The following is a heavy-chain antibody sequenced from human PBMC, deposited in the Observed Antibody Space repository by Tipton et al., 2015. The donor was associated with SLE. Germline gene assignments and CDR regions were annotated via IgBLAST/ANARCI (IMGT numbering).Heavy chain of an antibody. V-gene: IGHV4-34*01. CDR1: GGSFSGNF. D-gene: IGHD2-21*01. J-gene: IGHJ4*02. CDR2: INHSGST. CDR3: ARGAPDCVAGNCYDLYDY. Sequence: TLSLTCAVYGGSFSGNFWTWIRQPPGKGLEWIGEINHSGSTTYNPSLKSRVTMSVDTSKNQFSLKLTSVTAADTAIYYCARGAPDCVAGNCYDLYDYWGQGTLVTVSS.